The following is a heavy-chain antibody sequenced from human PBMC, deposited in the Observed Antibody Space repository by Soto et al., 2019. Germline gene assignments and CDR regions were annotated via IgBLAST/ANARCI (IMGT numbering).Heavy chain of an antibody. CDR1: GGTFSSYA. D-gene: IGHD2-15*01. Sequence: ASVKVSCKTSGGTFSSYAFSWVRQAPGQGLEWMGGIIPIFGTADYAQKFQGRLTITADESTSAAYMELSSLRSEDTAVYYCARYCSGGSCLPYYYYGMDVWGQGTTVTVSS. CDR2: IIPIFGTA. J-gene: IGHJ6*02. V-gene: IGHV1-69*13. CDR3: ARYCSGGSCLPYYYYGMDV.